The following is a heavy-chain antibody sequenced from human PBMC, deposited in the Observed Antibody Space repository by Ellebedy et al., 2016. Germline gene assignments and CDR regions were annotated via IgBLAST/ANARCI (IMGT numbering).Heavy chain of an antibody. Sequence: SETLSLTXTVSGGSISSYYWSWIRQPPGKGLEWIGYIYYSGSTNYNPSLKSRVTISIDTSKNQFSLKLSSVTAADTAVYYCARDGGYSFGYYYYGMDVWGQGTTVTVSS. D-gene: IGHD5-18*01. CDR1: GGSISSYY. CDR2: IYYSGST. V-gene: IGHV4-59*01. CDR3: ARDGGYSFGYYYYGMDV. J-gene: IGHJ6*02.